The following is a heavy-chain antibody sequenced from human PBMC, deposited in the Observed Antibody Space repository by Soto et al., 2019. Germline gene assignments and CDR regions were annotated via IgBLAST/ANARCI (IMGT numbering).Heavy chain of an antibody. Sequence: ASVKVSCKVSGYTLTELSMHWVRQAPGKGLEWMGGFDPEDGETIYAQKFQGRVTMTEDTSTDTAYMELSSLRSEDTAVYYCATDGSWSCYVNGPDAFDIWGQGTMVTVSS. CDR1: GYTLTELS. CDR2: FDPEDGET. CDR3: ATDGSWSCYVNGPDAFDI. V-gene: IGHV1-24*01. J-gene: IGHJ3*02. D-gene: IGHD3-10*01.